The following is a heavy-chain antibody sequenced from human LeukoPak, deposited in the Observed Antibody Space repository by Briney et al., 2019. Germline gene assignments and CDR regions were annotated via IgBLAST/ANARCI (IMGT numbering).Heavy chain of an antibody. CDR1: GFSISLYS. Sequence: GGSLRLSCAASGFSISLYSFYWVRQAPGKGLEWVSSISARGDYIYYADSVKGRFTISRDNAKNSLYLQMHSLRAEDTAVYYCARVTSSGRNYYYYPMDVWGQGTTVTVPS. CDR2: ISARGDYI. V-gene: IGHV3-21*01. CDR3: ARVTSSGRNYYYYPMDV. D-gene: IGHD6-19*01. J-gene: IGHJ6*02.